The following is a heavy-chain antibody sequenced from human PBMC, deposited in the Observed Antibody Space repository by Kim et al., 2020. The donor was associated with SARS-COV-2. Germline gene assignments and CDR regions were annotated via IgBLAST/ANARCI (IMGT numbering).Heavy chain of an antibody. V-gene: IGHV4-61*01. CDR2: IYYSGST. CDR1: GGSVSSGSYF. CDR3: ARDIRDPRIYHDY. J-gene: IGHJ4*02. D-gene: IGHD5-12*01. Sequence: SKTLSLTCTVSGGSVSSGSYFWSWIRQPPGKGLEWIGYIYYSGSTSYNPSLKSRVTISVDTSKNQFSLKLSSVTTADTAVYYCARDIRDPRIYHDYWGQGTLVTVSS.